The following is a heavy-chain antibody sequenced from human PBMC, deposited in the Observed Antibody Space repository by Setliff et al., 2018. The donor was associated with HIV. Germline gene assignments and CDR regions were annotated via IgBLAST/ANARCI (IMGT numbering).Heavy chain of an antibody. D-gene: IGHD5-18*01. Sequence: ASVKVSCAASVFTFSSCWVTWVRQGPGKGLEWVANIKQDGSEKYYVDSVKGRFTIFRDNGKNSLYLQMNSLRAEDTVVYYCASSGYNYGGYYMDVWGKGTTVTVSS. CDR3: ASSGYNYGGYYMDV. V-gene: IGHV3-7*03. CDR2: IKQDGSEK. CDR1: VFTFSSCW. J-gene: IGHJ6*03.